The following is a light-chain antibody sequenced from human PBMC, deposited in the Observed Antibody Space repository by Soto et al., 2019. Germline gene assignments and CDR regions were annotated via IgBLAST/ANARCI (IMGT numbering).Light chain of an antibody. CDR2: DAS. J-gene: IGKJ5*01. V-gene: IGKV3-11*01. CDR1: QSVSSY. CDR3: QQRSNWRIT. Sequence: IVLTQSPATLSLSPGERATLSCRASQSVSSYLAWYQQKPGQAPRLLIHDASNRATAIPARFSGSGSGTDFTLTISSLEPEDFAVYYCQQRSNWRITFGQGTRLEIK.